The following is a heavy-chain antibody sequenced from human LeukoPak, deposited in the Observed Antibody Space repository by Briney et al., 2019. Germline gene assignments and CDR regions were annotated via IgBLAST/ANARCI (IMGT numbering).Heavy chain of an antibody. V-gene: IGHV1-18*01. CDR1: GYTFTGYG. D-gene: IGHD6-13*01. CDR2: ISAYNGNT. Sequence: ASVKVSCKASGYTFTGYGISWVRQAPGQGLEWMGWISAYNGNTNYAQKLQGRVTMTTDTSTSTAYMELRSLRSDDTAVYYCARFRRGQQLVLYFQHWGQGTLVTVSS. CDR3: ARFRRGQQLVLYFQH. J-gene: IGHJ1*01.